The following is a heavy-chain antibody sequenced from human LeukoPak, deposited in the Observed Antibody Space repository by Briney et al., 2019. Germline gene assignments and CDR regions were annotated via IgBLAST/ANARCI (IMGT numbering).Heavy chain of an antibody. CDR2: IYLDGST. V-gene: IGHV4-38-2*02. D-gene: IGHD3-10*01. CDR1: GYSISRGYL. CDR3: AREGSMVRGAYDY. J-gene: IGHJ4*02. Sequence: SETLSLTCTVSGYSISRGYLWGWIRLPPGKGLEWIACIYLDGSTYYNPSLKSRVTISVDTSKNQFSLKLSSVTAADTAVYYCAREGSMVRGAYDYWGQGTLVTVPS.